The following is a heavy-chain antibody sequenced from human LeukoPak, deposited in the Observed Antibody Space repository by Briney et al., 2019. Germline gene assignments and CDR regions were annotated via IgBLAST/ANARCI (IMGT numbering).Heavy chain of an antibody. CDR3: TRGAYFDY. CDR2: TYYRSKWIN. Sequence: SQTLSLTCALSRDSLSSNSASWNWVRQSPSRGLEWLGRTYYRSKWINDYALSVTGRITISPDTSKNQYSLHLNSVAPEDTAVDYCTRGAYFDYGGQGTVVSVLS. CDR1: RDSLSSNSAS. V-gene: IGHV6-1*01. J-gene: IGHJ4*02.